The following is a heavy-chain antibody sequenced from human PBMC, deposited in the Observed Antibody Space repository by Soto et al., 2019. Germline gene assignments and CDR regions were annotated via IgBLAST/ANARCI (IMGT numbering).Heavy chain of an antibody. V-gene: IGHV1-18*01. CDR3: AMLPLTLRFLEWLLEYYFDY. J-gene: IGHJ4*02. Sequence: ASVKVSCKASGYTFTSYGISWVRQAPGQGLEWMGWISAYNGNTNYAQKLQGRVTMTTDTSTSTAYMELRSLRSDDTAVYYCAMLPLTLRFLEWLLEYYFDYWGQGTLDTVSS. CDR2: ISAYNGNT. CDR1: GYTFTSYG. D-gene: IGHD3-3*01.